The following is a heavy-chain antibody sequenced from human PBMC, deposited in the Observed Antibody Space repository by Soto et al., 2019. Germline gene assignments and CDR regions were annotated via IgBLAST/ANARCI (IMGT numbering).Heavy chain of an antibody. D-gene: IGHD1-20*01. CDR2: IIPILGIA. CDR1: GGTFSSYT. CDR3: ARSLTGTYYYYGMDV. V-gene: IGHV1-69*02. Sequence: SVKVSCKASGGTFSSYTISWVRQAPGQGLEWMGRIIPILGIANYAQKFQGRVTITADKSTSTAYMELSSLRSEDTAVYYCARSLTGTYYYYGMDVWGQGTTVTVSS. J-gene: IGHJ6*02.